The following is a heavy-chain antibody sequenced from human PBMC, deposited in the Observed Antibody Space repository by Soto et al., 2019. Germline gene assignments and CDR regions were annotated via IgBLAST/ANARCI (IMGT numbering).Heavy chain of an antibody. Sequence: PGGPRRPPVAPSGFPFGDYSMSGIRQAPGKGLEWVSYISSSGSTIYYADSVKGRFTISRDNAKNSLYLQMNSLRAEDTAVYYCAREDYGDYVAAFDIWGQGTMVTVSS. CDR2: ISSSGSTI. D-gene: IGHD4-17*01. J-gene: IGHJ3*02. CDR3: AREDYGDYVAAFDI. CDR1: GFPFGDYS. V-gene: IGHV3-11*01.